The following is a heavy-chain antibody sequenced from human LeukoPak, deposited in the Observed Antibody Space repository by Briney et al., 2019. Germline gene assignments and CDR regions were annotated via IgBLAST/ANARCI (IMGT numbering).Heavy chain of an antibody. Sequence: GGSLRLSCAASGFTFSNYWMHWVRQAPGKGLVWVSRINSDGINTSYADSVKGRFTISRDNAKNTLNLQMNSLRAEDTAVYYCARDLGQYYDTSDNWFDPWGQGTLVTVFS. V-gene: IGHV3-74*01. J-gene: IGHJ5*02. CDR1: GFTFSNYW. D-gene: IGHD3-22*01. CDR2: INSDGINT. CDR3: ARDLGQYYDTSDNWFDP.